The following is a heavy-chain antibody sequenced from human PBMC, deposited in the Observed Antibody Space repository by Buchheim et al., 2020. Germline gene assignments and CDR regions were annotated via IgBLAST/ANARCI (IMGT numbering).Heavy chain of an antibody. CDR1: GFTFSSYA. CDR2: ISGSGGST. Sequence: EVQLLESGGGLVQPGGSLRLSCAASGFTFSSYAMSWVRQAPGKGLEWVSAISGSGGSTYYADYVKGRFTISRDNSKNTLYLQMNSLRAEDTAVYYCAKDIARTWDYYYYGMDVWGQGTT. D-gene: IGHD1-26*01. CDR3: AKDIARTWDYYYYGMDV. V-gene: IGHV3-23*01. J-gene: IGHJ6*02.